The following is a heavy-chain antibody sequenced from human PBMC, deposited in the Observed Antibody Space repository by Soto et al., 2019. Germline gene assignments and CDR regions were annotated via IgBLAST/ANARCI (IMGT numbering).Heavy chain of an antibody. CDR1: GGSMSRYS. CDR3: ARGPTITTYV. J-gene: IGHJ4*02. V-gene: IGHV4-59*01. Sequence: PSETLSLTCTISGGSMSRYSCHWLRQPPGKGLEWIGYMYNDGATDYNPSLKSRLSMSLDTSTNQFSLRLSSVTAADTAVYFCARGPTITTYVWGRGTLVTVSS. CDR2: MYNDGAT. D-gene: IGHD5-12*01.